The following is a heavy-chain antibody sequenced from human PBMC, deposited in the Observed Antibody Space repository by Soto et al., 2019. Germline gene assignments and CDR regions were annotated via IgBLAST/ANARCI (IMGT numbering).Heavy chain of an antibody. Sequence: GGSLRLSCAASGFTFSSYSMNWVRQAPGKGLEWVSYISSSSSTIYYADSVKGRFTISRDNAKNSLYLQMNSLRAEDTAVYYCARPPERDCSSTSCYAADYYYYYYMDVWGKGTTVTVSS. CDR1: GFTFSSYS. CDR2: ISSSSSTI. D-gene: IGHD2-2*01. J-gene: IGHJ6*03. CDR3: ARPPERDCSSTSCYAADYYYYYYMDV. V-gene: IGHV3-48*04.